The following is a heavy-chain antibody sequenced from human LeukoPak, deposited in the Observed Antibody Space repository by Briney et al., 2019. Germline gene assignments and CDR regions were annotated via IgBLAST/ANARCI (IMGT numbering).Heavy chain of an antibody. CDR3: ARGYSSGSYYHH. CDR1: GGSISSSNYY. CDR2: IYYSGST. V-gene: IGHV4-39*07. D-gene: IGHD3-10*01. Sequence: SETLSLTCAVSGGSISSSNYYWVWIRQPPGKGLEWIGNIYYSGSTYYDPSLKSRATISVDTSKNQFSLKLSSVTAADTAVYYCARGYSSGSYYHHWGQGTLVTVSS. J-gene: IGHJ4*02.